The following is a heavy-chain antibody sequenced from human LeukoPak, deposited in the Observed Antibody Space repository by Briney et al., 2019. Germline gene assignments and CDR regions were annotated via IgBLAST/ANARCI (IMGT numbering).Heavy chain of an antibody. V-gene: IGHV3-48*03. CDR3: AKSRVTTHSGWFDP. CDR1: GFTFSNYE. Sequence: GGSLRLSCAASGFTFSNYEMKWVRQAPGKGLEWVSYISSSGSPIYYADSVKGRFTISRDNAKNSLYLQMNSLRVEDTAVYYCAKSRVTTHSGWFDPWGQGTLVTVSS. D-gene: IGHD4-17*01. CDR2: ISSSGSPI. J-gene: IGHJ5*02.